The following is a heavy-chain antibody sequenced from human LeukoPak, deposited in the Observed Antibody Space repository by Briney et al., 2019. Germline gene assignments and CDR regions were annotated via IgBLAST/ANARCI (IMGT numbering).Heavy chain of an antibody. CDR2: ISAYNGNT. CDR1: GYTFTSYG. V-gene: IGHV1-18*01. D-gene: IGHD6-6*01. Sequence: ASVKVSCKASGYTFTSYGISWVRQAPGHGLEWMGWISAYNGNTNYAQKLQGRVTMTTDTSTNTAYMELRSLRSDDTAVYYCARERARTPYFDYWGQGTLVTVSS. J-gene: IGHJ4*02. CDR3: ARERARTPYFDY.